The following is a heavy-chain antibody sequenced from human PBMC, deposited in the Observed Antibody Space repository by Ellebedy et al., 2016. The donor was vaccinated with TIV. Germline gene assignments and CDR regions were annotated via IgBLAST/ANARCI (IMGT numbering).Heavy chain of an antibody. D-gene: IGHD3-10*01. CDR3: AAWLRFGDLVPFDP. J-gene: IGHJ5*02. CDR2: IYAGGAT. Sequence: GESLKISCAVSRLTVTGNYISWVRQAPGKGLEWVSVIYAGGATHYAGSVKGRFTISRDNSKNTVFLQMNSLRPEDTAVYYCAAWLRFGDLVPFDPWGQGTLVTVSS. CDR1: RLTVTGNY. V-gene: IGHV3-66*01.